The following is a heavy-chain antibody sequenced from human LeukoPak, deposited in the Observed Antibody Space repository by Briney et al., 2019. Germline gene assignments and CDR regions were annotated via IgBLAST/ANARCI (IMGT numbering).Heavy chain of an antibody. CDR1: GGSFSGYY. V-gene: IGHV4-34*01. CDR3: ARDLRPDFWSGYSTTQYYYYGMDV. Sequence: SETLSLTCAVYGGSFSGYYWSWIRQPPGKGLEWIGEINHSGSTNYNPSLKSRVTISVDTSNNQFSLKLSSVTAADTAVYYCARDLRPDFWSGYSTTQYYYYGMDVWGQGTTVTVSS. J-gene: IGHJ6*02. D-gene: IGHD3-3*01. CDR2: INHSGST.